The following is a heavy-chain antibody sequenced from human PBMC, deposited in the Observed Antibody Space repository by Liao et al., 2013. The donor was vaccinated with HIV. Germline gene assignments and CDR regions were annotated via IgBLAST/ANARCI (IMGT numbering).Heavy chain of an antibody. CDR2: IYYSGST. CDR1: GGSISSSSYY. J-gene: IGHJ4*02. D-gene: IGHD3-3*01. Sequence: QLQLQESGPGLVKPSETLSLTCTVSGGSISSSSYYWGWIRQPPGKGLEWIGSIYYSGSTYYNPSLKSRVTISVDTSKNQFSLKLSSVTAADTAVYYCARGSYDFWSGSSKEFDYWGQGTLVTVSS. V-gene: IGHV4-39*07. CDR3: ARGSYDFWSGSSKEFDY.